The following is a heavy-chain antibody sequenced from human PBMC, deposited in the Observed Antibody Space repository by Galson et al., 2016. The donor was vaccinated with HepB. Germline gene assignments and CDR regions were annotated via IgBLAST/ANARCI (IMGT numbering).Heavy chain of an antibody. CDR1: GVTLSKSA. Sequence: SVKVSCKASGVTLSKSAVHWVRQARGQRLEWVGWIVVTSGNTKYAEKLQERVTITRDMSTNTAYMELRSLRVDDTAVYYCAAGPAQAYWGQGTPVTVSS. V-gene: IGHV1-58*01. CDR3: AAGPAQAY. J-gene: IGHJ4*02. CDR2: IVVTSGNT.